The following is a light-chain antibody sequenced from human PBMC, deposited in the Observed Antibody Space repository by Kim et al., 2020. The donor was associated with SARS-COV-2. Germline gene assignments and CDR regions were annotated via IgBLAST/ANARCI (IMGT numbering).Light chain of an antibody. CDR2: KAS. CDR1: QTISGW. Sequence: DIQMTQSPSTLSESIGDRVTITCRASQTISGWLAWYQQKPGKAPNLLIYKASTLESGVPSRFSGSGSGTEFTLTISSLQPDDSATYYCQQHNVYPLTFGGGTKVDIK. CDR3: QQHNVYPLT. J-gene: IGKJ4*01. V-gene: IGKV1-5*03.